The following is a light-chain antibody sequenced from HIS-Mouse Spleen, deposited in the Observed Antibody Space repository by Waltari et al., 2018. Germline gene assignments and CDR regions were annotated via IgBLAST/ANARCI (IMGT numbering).Light chain of an antibody. CDR2: DDS. V-gene: IGLV3-21*03. CDR3: QVWDSSSDHVV. J-gene: IGLJ2*01. Sequence: SYVLTQPPSVSVAPGKTARITCGGNNIGSKSVHWYQQTPGQAPVLVGYDDSDRPAAIPERVSGSNSGNTATLTISRVEAGDEADYYCQVWDSSSDHVVFGGGTKLTVL. CDR1: NIGSKS.